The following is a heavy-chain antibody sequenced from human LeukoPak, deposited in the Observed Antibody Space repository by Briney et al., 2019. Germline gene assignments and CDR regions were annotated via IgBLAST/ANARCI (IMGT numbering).Heavy chain of an antibody. V-gene: IGHV1-2*02. Sequence: ASVKVSCKASGYTFTGYYMHWVRQAPGQGLEWMGWINPNSGGTNYAQKFQGRVTMTRDTSIGTAYMGLSRLRSDDTAVYYCARSGYSGYDSGGYWGQGTLVTVSS. J-gene: IGHJ4*02. CDR1: GYTFTGYY. CDR2: INPNSGGT. D-gene: IGHD5-12*01. CDR3: ARSGYSGYDSGGY.